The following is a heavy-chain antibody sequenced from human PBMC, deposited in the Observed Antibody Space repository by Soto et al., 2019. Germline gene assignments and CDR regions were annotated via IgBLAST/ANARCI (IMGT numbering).Heavy chain of an antibody. CDR1: EFTASAYY. CDR2: ISGDSRYI. Sequence: QVQLLESGGGLVKPGGSLRLSCAASEFTASAYYMAWIRQAPGKGLEWISYISGDSRYINYADSVRGRFTISRDNAKNSLYLQMNSLRAEDTAVYFCATGQELRMADMWGQGTMVTVSS. V-gene: IGHV3-11*03. CDR3: ATGQELRMADM. D-gene: IGHD3-10*01. J-gene: IGHJ3*02.